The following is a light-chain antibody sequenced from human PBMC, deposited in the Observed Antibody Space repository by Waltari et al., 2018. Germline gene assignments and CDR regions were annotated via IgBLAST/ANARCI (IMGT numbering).Light chain of an antibody. Sequence: SSDLTQDPAVSVALGQTVRITCHGDSPRSAYASWSQQKPGQASVLVIYGKNNRPSGIPDRFSGSSSGNTASLTITGAQAEDEADYYCNSRDSSGNHLGVVFGGGTKLTVL. V-gene: IGLV3-19*01. CDR3: NSRDSSGNHLGVV. CDR1: SPRSAY. CDR2: GKN. J-gene: IGLJ2*01.